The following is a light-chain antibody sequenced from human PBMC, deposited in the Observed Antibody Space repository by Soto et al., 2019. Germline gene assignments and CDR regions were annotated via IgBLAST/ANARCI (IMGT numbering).Light chain of an antibody. CDR3: AAWDDSLKGLV. CDR1: SSNIGSNT. Sequence: QSVLTQPPSASGTPGQRVTISCSGSSSNIGSNTVNWYQQLPGTAPKLLIYSNNQRPSWVPDRFSGSKSGTSASLAISGLQSEDEADYYCAAWDDSLKGLVFGTGTKLTVL. J-gene: IGLJ1*01. CDR2: SNN. V-gene: IGLV1-44*01.